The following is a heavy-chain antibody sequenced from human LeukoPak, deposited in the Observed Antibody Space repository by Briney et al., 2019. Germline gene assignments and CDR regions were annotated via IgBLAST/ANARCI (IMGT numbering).Heavy chain of an antibody. J-gene: IGHJ4*02. CDR1: GGSISTYY. CDR2: ISYTGST. Sequence: SETLSLTCAVFGGSISTYYWSWIRQPPGKGLEWIGYISYTGSTNYNPSLKSRVIISVDTSKNQFSLKLSSVTAADTAVYYCARDSSGWYADYWGQGILVTVSS. D-gene: IGHD6-19*01. CDR3: ARDSSGWYADY. V-gene: IGHV4-59*01.